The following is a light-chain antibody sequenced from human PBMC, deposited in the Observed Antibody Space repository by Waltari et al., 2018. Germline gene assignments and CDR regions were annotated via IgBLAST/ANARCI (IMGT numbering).Light chain of an antibody. J-gene: IGLJ2*01. CDR2: EVG. V-gene: IGLV2-14*03. CDR1: SGDVGDFDF. Sequence: QSALTQPASVSGSPGQSITISCTKTSGDVGDFDFVSWYQQHPGKAPTVIIYEVGNRPSWISHRFTGSKSANTASLTISGLQAEDEADYYCSSYTTNQSLIFGGGTKVTVL. CDR3: SSYTTNQSLI.